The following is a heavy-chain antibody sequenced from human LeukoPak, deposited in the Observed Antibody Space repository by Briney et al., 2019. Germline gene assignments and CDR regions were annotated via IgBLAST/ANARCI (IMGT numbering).Heavy chain of an antibody. CDR3: ARGGSGWYTDYYYGMDV. V-gene: IGHV3-33*01. J-gene: IGHJ6*02. Sequence: PGGSLRLSCAASGFTFSSYGMHWVRQAPGKGLAWVAVIWYDGSNKYYADSVKGRFTISRDNSKNTLYLQMNSLRAEDTAVYYCARGGSGWYTDYYYGMDVWGQGTTVTVSS. CDR1: GFTFSSYG. D-gene: IGHD6-19*01. CDR2: IWYDGSNK.